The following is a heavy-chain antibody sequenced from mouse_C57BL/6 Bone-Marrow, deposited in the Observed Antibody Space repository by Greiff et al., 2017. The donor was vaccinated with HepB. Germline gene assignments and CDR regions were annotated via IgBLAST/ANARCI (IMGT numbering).Heavy chain of an antibody. CDR3: AYGYGAMDY. CDR2: IRLKSDNYAT. D-gene: IGHD2-2*01. CDR1: GFTFSNYW. V-gene: IGHV6-3*01. J-gene: IGHJ4*01. Sequence: EVQGVESGGGLVQPGGSMKLSCVASGFTFSNYWMNWVRQSPEKGLEWVAQIRLKSDNYATHYAESVKGRFTISRDDSKSSVYLQMNNLRAEDTGIYYCAYGYGAMDYWGQGTSVTVSS.